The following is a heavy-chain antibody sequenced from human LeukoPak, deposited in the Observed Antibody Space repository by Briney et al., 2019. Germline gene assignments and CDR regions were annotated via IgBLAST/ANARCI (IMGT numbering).Heavy chain of an antibody. CDR2: ISSGGTYE. CDR3: ARDSTYYYDSGSSGPHYFDN. CDR1: GFTFSNYA. Sequence: GKSLRLSCAASGFTFSNYAMHWVRQAPGKGLEWVSLISSGGTYEYYADSVKGRFTISRDNSKNTLYLQLNSLRAEDTAVYYCARDSTYYYDSGSSGPHYFDNWGQGTLVTASS. J-gene: IGHJ4*02. D-gene: IGHD3-10*01. V-gene: IGHV3-30*01.